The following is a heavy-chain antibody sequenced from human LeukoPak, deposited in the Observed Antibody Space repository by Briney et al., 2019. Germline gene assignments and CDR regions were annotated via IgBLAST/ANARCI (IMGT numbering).Heavy chain of an antibody. V-gene: IGHV3-23*01. CDR3: AKSTAVAVYYSDY. J-gene: IGHJ4*02. Sequence: GGSLRLSCAASGFTFRNYAMHWVRQAPGKGLEWVSTISDSGGSTYYADSVKGRFTISRDNSRTTLYLQMNDLRAEDTAVYYCAKSTAVAVYYSDYWGQGTLVTVSS. D-gene: IGHD6-19*01. CDR1: GFTFRNYA. CDR2: ISDSGGST.